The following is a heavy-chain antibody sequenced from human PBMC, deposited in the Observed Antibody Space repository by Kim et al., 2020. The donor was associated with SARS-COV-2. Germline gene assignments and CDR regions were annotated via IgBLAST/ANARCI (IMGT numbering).Heavy chain of an antibody. V-gene: IGHV1-18*04. CDR3: ARVPGPWSPHGGSYHGKDYYYGMDV. Sequence: ASVKVSCKASGYTFTSYGISWVRQAPGQGLEWMGWISAYNGNTNYAQKLQGRVTMTTDTSTSTAYMELRSLRSDDTAVYYCARVPGPWSPHGGSYHGKDYYYGMDVWGQGTTVTVSS. J-gene: IGHJ6*02. CDR1: GYTFTSYG. D-gene: IGHD1-26*01. CDR2: ISAYNGNT.